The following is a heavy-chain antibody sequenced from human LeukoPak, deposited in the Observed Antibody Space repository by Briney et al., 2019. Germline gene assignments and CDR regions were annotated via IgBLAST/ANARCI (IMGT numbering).Heavy chain of an antibody. V-gene: IGHV6-1*01. Sequence: SQTLSLTCAITGHSVSSRSAALNWIRQSPSRGLEWLGRTYYRSKWYNDYAVSVKSRITINPDTSKNQFSLQLNSVTPEDTAVYYCARSTGWLNGHWGQGTLVTVSS. CDR1: GHSVSSRSAA. J-gene: IGHJ4*02. CDR3: ARSTGWLNGH. CDR2: TYYRSKWYN. D-gene: IGHD2-8*02.